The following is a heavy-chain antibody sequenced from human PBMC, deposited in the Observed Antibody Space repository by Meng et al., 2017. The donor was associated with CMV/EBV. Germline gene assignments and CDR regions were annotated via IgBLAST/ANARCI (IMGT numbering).Heavy chain of an antibody. CDR3: AREGETNWFDP. CDR1: GGSISSSGYY. V-gene: IGHV4-31*03. CDR2: IYYSGST. Sequence: CSVAGGSISSSGYYWSWIRQHPGKGLEWIGYIYYSGSTYYNPSLKSRVTISVDTSKNQFSLKLSSVTAADTAVYYCAREGETNWFDPWGQGTLVTVSS. J-gene: IGHJ5*02.